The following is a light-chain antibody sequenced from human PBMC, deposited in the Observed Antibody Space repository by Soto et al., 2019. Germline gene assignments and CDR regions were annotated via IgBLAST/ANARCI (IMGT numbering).Light chain of an antibody. CDR2: GAS. CDR1: QSVSSTY. Sequence: ETVFTQSPGTLSLSPGERAILSCRASQSVSSTYLAWYQQKPGQAPRLLIYGASSRATGIPDRFSGSGSGTDFTLTISRLEPEDFAVYYCQQYNNSLWTFGQGTKVDIK. V-gene: IGKV3-20*01. J-gene: IGKJ1*01. CDR3: QQYNNSLWT.